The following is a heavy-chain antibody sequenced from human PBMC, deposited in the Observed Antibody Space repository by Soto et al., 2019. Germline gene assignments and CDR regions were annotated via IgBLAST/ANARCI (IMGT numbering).Heavy chain of an antibody. CDR3: ARVGGTVGSWFDY. CDR1: GFSFSDRY. CDR2: IRTKLNRYSS. J-gene: IGHJ4*02. V-gene: IGHV3-72*01. D-gene: IGHD1-26*01. Sequence: GSLRLSCAASGFSFSDRYMDWVRQAPGKGLEWVGRIRTKLNRYSSDYAAAVAGRFTISREDSRNSLYLQMNSLRSDDTAVYNCARVGGTVGSWFDYWGQGTLVTVSS.